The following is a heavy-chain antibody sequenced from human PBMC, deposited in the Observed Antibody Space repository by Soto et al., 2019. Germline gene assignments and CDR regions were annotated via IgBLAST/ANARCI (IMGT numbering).Heavy chain of an antibody. CDR2: ISANNGNT. J-gene: IGHJ4*02. CDR3: ARSAPFDIYGITPVEI. V-gene: IGHV1-18*01. Sequence: QVRLVQSGPEVKKPGASVKVSCKASGYTCTTFGISWVRQAPGQGLEWVGWISANNGNTKYSQKFQGRVSLTTETSASTAYMELWSLRSDATAVYYCARSAPFDIYGITPVEIWGQGTLVTVSS. CDR1: GYTCTTFG. D-gene: IGHD3-9*01.